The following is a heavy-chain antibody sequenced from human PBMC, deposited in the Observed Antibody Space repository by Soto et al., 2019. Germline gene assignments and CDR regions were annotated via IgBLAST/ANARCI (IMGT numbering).Heavy chain of an antibody. CDR1: GFTFSSYG. CDR2: ISYDGSNK. J-gene: IGHJ4*02. D-gene: IGHD3-22*01. CDR3: AKDTYYYDSSGYTDY. Sequence: GGSLRLSCAASGFTFSSYGMHWVRQAPGKGLEWVAVISYDGSNKYYADSVKGRFTISRDNSKNTLYLQMNSLRAEDTAVYYCAKDTYYYDSSGYTDYWGQGTLVTVSS. V-gene: IGHV3-30*18.